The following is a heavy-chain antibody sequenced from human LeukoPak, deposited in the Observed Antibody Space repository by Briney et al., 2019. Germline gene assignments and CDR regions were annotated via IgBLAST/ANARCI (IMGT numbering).Heavy chain of an antibody. V-gene: IGHV6-1*01. CDR2: TYYRSRWYT. CDR3: AREWGPTTIYDS. D-gene: IGHD7-27*01. Sequence: SQTLSLTCAISGDSVSSSSAAWNWIRQSPSRGLEWLGRTYYRSRWYTDYALSVKSRITIDPDTSKNQFSLKLDSVTPEGTAVFYCAREWGPTTIYDSWGQGTLVIASS. J-gene: IGHJ4*02. CDR1: GDSVSSSSAA.